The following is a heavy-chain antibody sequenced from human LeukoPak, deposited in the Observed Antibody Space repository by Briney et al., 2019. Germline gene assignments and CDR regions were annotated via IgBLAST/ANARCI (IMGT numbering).Heavy chain of an antibody. Sequence: GGSLRLSCAASGFTFSSYEMNWVRQAPGRGLEWVSYITSSGNTIYYAASVKGRFTISRDNAKNSLYLQMNSLRAEDTAVYYCARLTTMTTAGGPFDYWGQGTLVTVSS. CDR1: GFTFSSYE. CDR2: ITSSGNTI. V-gene: IGHV3-48*03. J-gene: IGHJ4*02. CDR3: ARLTTMTTAGGPFDY. D-gene: IGHD4-17*01.